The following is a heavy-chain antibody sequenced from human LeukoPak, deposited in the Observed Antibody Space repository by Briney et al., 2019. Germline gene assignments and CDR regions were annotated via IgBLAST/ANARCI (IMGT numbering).Heavy chain of an antibody. J-gene: IGHJ4*02. CDR3: ARRAYYYGSGSYRGYYFDY. Sequence: PSETLSLTCTVSGGSISSYYWSWIRQPPGKGLEWNGYIYYSGSTNYNPSLKSRVTISVDTSKNQFSLKLSSVTAADTAVYYCARRAYYYGSGSYRGYYFDYWGQGTLVTVSS. V-gene: IGHV4-59*08. D-gene: IGHD3-10*01. CDR2: IYYSGST. CDR1: GGSISSYY.